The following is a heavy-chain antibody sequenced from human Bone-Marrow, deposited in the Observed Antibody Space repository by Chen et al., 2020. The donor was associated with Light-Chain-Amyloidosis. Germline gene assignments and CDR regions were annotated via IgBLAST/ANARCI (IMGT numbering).Heavy chain of an antibody. V-gene: IGHV4-39*07. J-gene: IGHJ3*01. CDR3: ARGPSEVEWGVVKSAFAFDF. CDR1: GASILSSEYY. Sequence: QLQLQESGPGLVEPSQTLSLTCTVSGASILSSEYYWGWMRQAPGKGLEWIGSIFRGDITYYTSSLKSRVTLSVDTSNNHISLRLRSVTAGDTAIYYCARGPSEVEWGVVKSAFAFDFWGQGTMVTVSS. CDR2: IFRGDIT. D-gene: IGHD2-21*01.